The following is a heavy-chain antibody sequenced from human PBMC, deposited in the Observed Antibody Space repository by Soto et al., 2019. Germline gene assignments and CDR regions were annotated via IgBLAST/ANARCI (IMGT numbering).Heavy chain of an antibody. V-gene: IGHV6-1*01. CDR2: TYYRSKWYN. CDR1: GDSVSSNSAA. Sequence: SQTLSLTCSISGDSVSSNSAAWNWIRQSPSRGLEWLGRTYYRSKWYNDYAVSVKSRITISPDTSKNQLSLQLNSVTPEDTAIYYCASMVRTRGWFDPWGQGTLVTVSS. CDR3: ASMVRTRGWFDP. D-gene: IGHD3-10*01. J-gene: IGHJ5*02.